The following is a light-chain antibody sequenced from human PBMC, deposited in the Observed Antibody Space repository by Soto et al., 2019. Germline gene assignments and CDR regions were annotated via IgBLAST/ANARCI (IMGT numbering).Light chain of an antibody. CDR2: AAS. CDR1: QGISTY. Sequence: MKLSPAALSSSVEDRVTITCRASQGISTYLNWYQQKPGKAPKLLIYAASSLQSGVPSRFSGSGSETDFTLTISSLQPEDFATYSCQQSYSTTWTFGQGTKVDIK. J-gene: IGKJ1*01. CDR3: QQSYSTTWT. V-gene: IGKV1-39*01.